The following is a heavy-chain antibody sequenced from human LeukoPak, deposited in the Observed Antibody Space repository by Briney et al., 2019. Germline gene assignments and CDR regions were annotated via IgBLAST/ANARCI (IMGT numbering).Heavy chain of an antibody. CDR3: ARDQDSSGYFYVADAFDI. J-gene: IGHJ3*02. V-gene: IGHV1-2*02. CDR1: GYTFTGYY. CDR2: INPDNGDT. D-gene: IGHD3-22*01. Sequence: ASVKVSCKASGYTFTGYYMHWVRQAPGQGLEWMGWINPDNGDTNYAQKFRGRVTMTRDTSISTVYMELSRLTSDDTAVYYRARDQDSSGYFYVADAFDIWGQGTMVTVSS.